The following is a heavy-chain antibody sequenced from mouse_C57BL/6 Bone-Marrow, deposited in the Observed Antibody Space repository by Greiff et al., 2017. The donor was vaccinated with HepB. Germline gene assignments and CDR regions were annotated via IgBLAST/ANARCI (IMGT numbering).Heavy chain of an antibody. V-gene: IGHV1-59*01. CDR3: ASPNYYGSSPYYFDY. J-gene: IGHJ2*01. CDR2: IDPSDSYT. Sequence: VQLQQPGAELVRPGTSVKLSCKASGYTFTSYWMHWVKQRPGQGLEWIGVIDPSDSYTNYNQKFKGKATLTVDTSSSTAYMQLSSLTSEDSAVYYCASPNYYGSSPYYFDYWGQGTTLTVSS. D-gene: IGHD1-1*01. CDR1: GYTFTSYW.